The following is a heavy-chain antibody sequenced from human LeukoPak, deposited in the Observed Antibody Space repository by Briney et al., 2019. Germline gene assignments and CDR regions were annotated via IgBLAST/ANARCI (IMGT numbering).Heavy chain of an antibody. J-gene: IGHJ4*02. V-gene: IGHV3-21*01. Sequence: GGSLRLSCAASGFTFSSYSMNWVRQPPGKGLEWVSSISSRSSYIYYADSVKGRFTISRDNAKNSLYLQMNSLRAEDTAVYYCARADHAVAGTIDYWGQGTLVTVSS. CDR2: ISSRSSYI. D-gene: IGHD6-19*01. CDR3: ARADHAVAGTIDY. CDR1: GFTFSSYS.